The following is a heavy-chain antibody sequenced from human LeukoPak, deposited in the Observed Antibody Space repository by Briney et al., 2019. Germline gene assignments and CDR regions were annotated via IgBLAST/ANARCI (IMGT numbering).Heavy chain of an antibody. Sequence: GASVKVSCKASGNSFTNYNMHWVRLAPGQGLEWMGIITPSNGATNYAQKFQGRVTMTRDTSTSAVYMESRSLNSEDTAVYYCTREVAAPYRFDDWGPGTLVTVSS. CDR3: TREVAAPYRFDD. CDR2: ITPSNGAT. V-gene: IGHV1-46*01. J-gene: IGHJ4*02. CDR1: GNSFTNYN. D-gene: IGHD2-15*01.